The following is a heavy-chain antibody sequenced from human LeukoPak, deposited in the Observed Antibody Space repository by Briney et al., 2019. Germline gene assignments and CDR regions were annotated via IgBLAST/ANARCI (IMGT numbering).Heavy chain of an antibody. V-gene: IGHV1-69*06. J-gene: IGHJ4*02. CDR2: IIPIFCTA. CDR1: GGTFSSYA. CDR3: ATHYGSGSYYNVFDY. D-gene: IGHD3-10*01. Sequence: SVKVFCKASGGTFSSYAISWVRQAPGQGLEWMGGIIPIFCTANYAQKFQGRVTMTEDTSTDTAYMELSSLRSEDTAVYYCATHYGSGSYYNVFDYWGQGTLVTVSS.